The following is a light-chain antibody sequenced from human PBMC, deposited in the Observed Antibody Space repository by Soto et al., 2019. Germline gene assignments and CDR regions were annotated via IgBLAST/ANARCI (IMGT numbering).Light chain of an antibody. Sequence: QSVLTQPPSVSGAPGQRVTISCTGSSSNIGAGYDVHWYQQLPGTAPKLLIYANSNRPSGVPDRFSGSKSGTSASLAITGLQAEDGADYYCQSYDSSLSGPVFGGGTKLTVL. J-gene: IGLJ2*01. V-gene: IGLV1-40*01. CDR2: ANS. CDR3: QSYDSSLSGPV. CDR1: SSNIGAGYD.